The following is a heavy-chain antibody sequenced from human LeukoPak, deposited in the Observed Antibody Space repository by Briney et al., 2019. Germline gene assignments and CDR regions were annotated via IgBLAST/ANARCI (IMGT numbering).Heavy chain of an antibody. CDR2: IKQDGSEK. J-gene: IGHJ4*02. D-gene: IGHD1-26*01. CDR1: GFTFSSYW. V-gene: IGHV3-7*01. Sequence: PGGSLRLSCSASGFTFSSYWMSWVRQAPGKGLEWVANIKQDGSEKYYVDSVKGRFTISRDNAKNSLYLQMNSLRAEDTAVYYCARGGYKSGSYYYHFDYWGQGTLVTVSS. CDR3: ARGGYKSGSYYYHFDY.